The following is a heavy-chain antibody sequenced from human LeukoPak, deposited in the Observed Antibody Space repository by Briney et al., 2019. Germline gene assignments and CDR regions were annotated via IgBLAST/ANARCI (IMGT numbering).Heavy chain of an antibody. CDR2: KKKDGSDK. V-gene: IGHV3-7*01. D-gene: IGHD5-24*01. CDR1: GFTSGSYW. Sequence: GGSLRLSCAASGFTSGSYWMNWVPPAPGKGRKWVDIKKKDGSDKFSVDSVKGRFTISRDNAKNSLYLQMNNLRPEDTDVYYCVGGRGWLPDYWGQGTLVTVSS. CDR3: VGGRGWLPDY. J-gene: IGHJ4*02.